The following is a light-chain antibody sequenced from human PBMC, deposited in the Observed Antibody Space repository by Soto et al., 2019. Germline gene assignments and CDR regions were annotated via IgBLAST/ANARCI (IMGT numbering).Light chain of an antibody. V-gene: IGLV4-69*01. CDR1: SGHSSYT. CDR2: LNSDGSH. J-gene: IGLJ3*02. Sequence: QPVLTQSPSASASLGASVKLTCTLSSGHSSYTIAWHQQQPEKVPRYLMKLNSDGSHRKGDGIPDRFSGSSSGAERYLTISSLLSEDEADYYCQTWGTGFRVFGGGTKVTVL. CDR3: QTWGTGFRV.